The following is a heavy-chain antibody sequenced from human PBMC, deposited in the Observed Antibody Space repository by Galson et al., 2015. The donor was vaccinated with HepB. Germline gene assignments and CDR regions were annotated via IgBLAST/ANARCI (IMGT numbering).Heavy chain of an antibody. D-gene: IGHD4-23*01. V-gene: IGHV3-74*01. Sequence: SLRLSCAASGFNISGYWMHWVRQAPGKGLVWVSRISGDGTTTNYADSVKGRFTISRDSAKNMVYLQMNSLRAEDTALYYCVRDPGHSYSGVWGQGTTVTVSS. CDR3: VRDPGHSYSGV. J-gene: IGHJ6*02. CDR1: GFNISGYW. CDR2: ISGDGTTT.